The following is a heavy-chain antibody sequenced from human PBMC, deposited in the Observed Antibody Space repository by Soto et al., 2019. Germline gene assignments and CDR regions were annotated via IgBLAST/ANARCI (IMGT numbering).Heavy chain of an antibody. Sequence: TSETLSLTCTVSGGSIISGDYYWSWIRQPPGKGLEWIGSIYYSGSTYYNPSLKSRVTISVDTSKNQFSLKLSSVTAADTAVYYCARQESRLTFDPWGQGTLVTVSS. CDR2: IYYSGST. D-gene: IGHD3-10*01. J-gene: IGHJ5*02. CDR3: ARQESRLTFDP. V-gene: IGHV4-39*01. CDR1: GGSIISGDYY.